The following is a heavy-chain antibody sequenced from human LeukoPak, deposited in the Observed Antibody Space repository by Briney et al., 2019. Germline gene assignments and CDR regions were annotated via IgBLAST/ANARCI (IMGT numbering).Heavy chain of an antibody. CDR3: ASLYYYDSSGYFGFGDY. Sequence: ASVKVSCKASGYTFTSYGISWVRQAPGQGLEWMGWISAYNGNTNYAQKLQGRVTMTTDTSTSTAYMELRSLRSDDTAVYYCASLYYYDSSGYFGFGDYWGQGTLVTVSS. CDR1: GYTFTSYG. J-gene: IGHJ4*02. V-gene: IGHV1-18*01. D-gene: IGHD3-22*01. CDR2: ISAYNGNT.